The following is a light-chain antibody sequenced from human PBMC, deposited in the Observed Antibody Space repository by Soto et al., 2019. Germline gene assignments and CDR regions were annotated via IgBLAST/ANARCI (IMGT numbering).Light chain of an antibody. CDR2: AAS. J-gene: IGKJ1*01. Sequence: IQLTQSPSSLSASVGDRVTITCRASQGLSSYLAWYQQKPGKAPKLLIYAASTLQSGVPSRFSGSGSGTEFTLTISSLQSEDFAVYYCQQYNNWWTFGQGTKVDIK. CDR3: QQYNNWWT. CDR1: QGLSSY. V-gene: IGKV1-9*01.